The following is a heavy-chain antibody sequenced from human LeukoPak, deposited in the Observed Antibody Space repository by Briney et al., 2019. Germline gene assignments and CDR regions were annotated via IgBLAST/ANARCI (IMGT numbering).Heavy chain of an antibody. Sequence: GASVKVSCKGSGYTFTDYYIHWVRQAPGQGLEWMGWINPKSGGTNYAQKFQGRVTMTRDTSISTAYMELSRLRSDDTAVYYCARARYYYDSSGSPNDYWGQGTLVTVSS. D-gene: IGHD3-22*01. CDR1: GYTFTDYY. CDR3: ARARYYYDSSGSPNDY. CDR2: INPKSGGT. J-gene: IGHJ4*02. V-gene: IGHV1-2*02.